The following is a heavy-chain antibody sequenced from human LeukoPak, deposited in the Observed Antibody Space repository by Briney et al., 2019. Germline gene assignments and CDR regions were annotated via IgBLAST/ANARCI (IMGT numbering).Heavy chain of an antibody. V-gene: IGHV4-39*01. CDR2: IYYSGST. CDR3: ARPSSFLLATCFDY. Sequence: SETLSLTCTVSGGSISSSSYYWGWIRQPPGKGLEWIGSIYYSGSTYYNPSLKSRVTISVDTSKNQFSLKLSSVTAADTAVYYCARPSSFLLATCFDYWGQGTLVTVSS. D-gene: IGHD2-15*01. CDR1: GGSISSSSYY. J-gene: IGHJ4*02.